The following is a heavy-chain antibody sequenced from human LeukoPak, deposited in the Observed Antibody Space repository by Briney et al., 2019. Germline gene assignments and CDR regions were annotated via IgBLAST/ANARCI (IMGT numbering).Heavy chain of an antibody. D-gene: IGHD3-10*01. Sequence: KLGESLKISCKGSGYSFTSYWIGWVRQMPGKGLEWMGIIYPGDSDTRYSPSFQGQVTISADKSISTAYLQWSSLKASDTAMYYCARHKGFGESYYYMDVWGKGTTVTISS. J-gene: IGHJ6*03. CDR2: IYPGDSDT. CDR1: GYSFTSYW. V-gene: IGHV5-51*01. CDR3: ARHKGFGESYYYMDV.